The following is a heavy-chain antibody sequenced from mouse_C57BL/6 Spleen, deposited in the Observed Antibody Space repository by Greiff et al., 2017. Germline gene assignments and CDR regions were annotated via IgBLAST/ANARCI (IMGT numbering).Heavy chain of an antibody. CDR3: ARGGSGYALDY. D-gene: IGHD1-3*01. CDR1: GYTFTSYW. CDR2: IHPNSGST. Sequence: QVQLQQPGAELVKPGASVKLSCKASGYTFTSYWMHWVKQRPGQGLEWIGMIHPNSGSTNYNEKFKSKATLTVDKSSSTAYMQLSSLTSVDSAVYYCARGGSGYALDYWGQGNSVTASS. V-gene: IGHV1-64*01. J-gene: IGHJ4*01.